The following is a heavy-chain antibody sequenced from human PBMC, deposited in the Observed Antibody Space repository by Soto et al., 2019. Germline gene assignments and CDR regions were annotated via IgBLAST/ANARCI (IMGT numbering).Heavy chain of an antibody. D-gene: IGHD3-22*01. CDR2: IIPIFGTA. V-gene: IGHV1-69*13. CDR3: ARVHSGDYYDSSGPYNWFDP. J-gene: IGHJ5*02. CDR1: GGTFSGYA. Sequence: GASVKVTCKASGGTFSGYAISWVRQAPGQGLEWMGGIIPIFGTANYAQKFQGRVTITADESASTAYMELSSLRSEDTAVYYCARVHSGDYYDSSGPYNWFDPWGQGTLVTVSS.